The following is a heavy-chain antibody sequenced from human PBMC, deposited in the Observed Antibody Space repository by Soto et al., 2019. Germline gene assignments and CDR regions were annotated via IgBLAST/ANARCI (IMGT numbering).Heavy chain of an antibody. J-gene: IGHJ3*02. Sequence: PGGSLRLSCAASGFTFSSHTMSWVRQAPGKGLEWVSAISGSGGSTYYADSVKGRFTISRDNSKNTLYLQMNSLRAEDTAVYYCAKDLLYDYIWGSYPENDAFDIWGQGTMVTVSS. V-gene: IGHV3-23*01. CDR1: GFTFSSHT. CDR3: AKDLLYDYIWGSYPENDAFDI. CDR2: ISGSGGST. D-gene: IGHD3-16*02.